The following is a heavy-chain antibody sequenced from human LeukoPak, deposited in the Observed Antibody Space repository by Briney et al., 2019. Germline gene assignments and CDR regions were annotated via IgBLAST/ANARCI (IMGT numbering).Heavy chain of an antibody. CDR2: IYYSGST. Sequence: SQTLSLTCTVSGGSISSGGYYWSWIRQHPGKGLEWIGYIYYSGSTYYNPSLKSRVTISVDTSKNQFSLKLSSVTAADTAVYYCARQGAVSGSYPFDYWGQGTLVTVSS. J-gene: IGHJ4*02. V-gene: IGHV4-31*03. D-gene: IGHD1-26*01. CDR3: ARQGAVSGSYPFDY. CDR1: GGSISSGGYY.